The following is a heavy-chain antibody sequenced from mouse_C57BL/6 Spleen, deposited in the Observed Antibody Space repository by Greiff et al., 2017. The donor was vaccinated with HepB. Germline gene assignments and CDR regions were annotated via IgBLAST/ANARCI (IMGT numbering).Heavy chain of an antibody. Sequence: EVKLVESGGGLVKPGGSLKLSCAASGFTFSSYAMSWVRQTPEKRLEWVATISDGGSYTYYPDNVKGRFTISRDNAKNNLYLQMSHLKSEDTAMYYCARDPLTGTGGYWGQGTTLTVSS. V-gene: IGHV5-4*01. D-gene: IGHD4-1*01. CDR2: ISDGGSYT. CDR1: GFTFSSYA. CDR3: ARDPLTGTGGY. J-gene: IGHJ2*01.